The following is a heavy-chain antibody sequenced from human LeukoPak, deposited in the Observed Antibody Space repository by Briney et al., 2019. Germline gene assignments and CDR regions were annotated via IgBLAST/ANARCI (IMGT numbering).Heavy chain of an antibody. CDR2: ISGSGGST. CDR3: AMLLLWFGEGPFDY. D-gene: IGHD3-10*01. V-gene: IGHV3-23*01. CDR1: GFTFSSYA. J-gene: IGHJ4*02. Sequence: GGSLRLSCEASGFTFSSYAMSWVRQAPGKGLEWVSAISGSGGSTYYADSVKGRFTISRDNSKNTLYLQMNSLRAEDTAVYYCAMLLLWFGEGPFDYWGQGTLVTVSS.